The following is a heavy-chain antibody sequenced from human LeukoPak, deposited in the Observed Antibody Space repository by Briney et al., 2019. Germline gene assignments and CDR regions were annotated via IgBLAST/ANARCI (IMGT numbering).Heavy chain of an antibody. J-gene: IGHJ4*02. CDR3: ATDSPGEWLRWGGTSWIH. D-gene: IGHD5-12*01. CDR2: FYPEGCET. Sequence: ASVKVSCKVSGYTLTELSMHWVRQAPGKGLEWMGCFYPEGCETIYAQKFQGRVTMTEDTSTDTAYMELNSLRSEDTAVYYCATDSPGEWLRWGGTSWIHWGQGTLVTVSS. CDR1: GYTLTELS. V-gene: IGHV1-24*01.